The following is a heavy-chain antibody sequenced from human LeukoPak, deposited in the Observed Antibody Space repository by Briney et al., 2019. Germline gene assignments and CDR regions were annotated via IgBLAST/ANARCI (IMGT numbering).Heavy chain of an antibody. D-gene: IGHD3-10*01. CDR2: ISSGGTST. CDR1: GLTFSNYA. CDR3: AKHQMVGGVTHNDY. J-gene: IGHJ4*02. Sequence: GGSLRLSCAASGLTFSNYAMSWVRQAPGKGLEWVSTISSGGTSTYYADSVKGRFTISRDNPKNTLYVQMNSLRAEDTAVYYCAKHQMVGGVTHNDYWGQGTLVTVSS. V-gene: IGHV3-23*01.